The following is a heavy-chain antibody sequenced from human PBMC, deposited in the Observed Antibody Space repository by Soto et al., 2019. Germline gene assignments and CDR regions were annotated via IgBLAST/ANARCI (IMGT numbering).Heavy chain of an antibody. CDR3: GRGPSPRAPAGGTPYYYAMDV. J-gene: IGHJ6*02. CDR2: MNPINGAT. Sequence: ASVKVSCKASGYDFTAYDINWVRQASGQGLEWMGWMNPINGATGTARRFQGSVSMTRNTATGTAYSELTSLRSDDTAVYYCGRGPSPRAPAGGTPYYYAMDVLGQGTTVTVSS. V-gene: IGHV1-8*02. D-gene: IGHD6-13*01. CDR1: GYDFTAYD.